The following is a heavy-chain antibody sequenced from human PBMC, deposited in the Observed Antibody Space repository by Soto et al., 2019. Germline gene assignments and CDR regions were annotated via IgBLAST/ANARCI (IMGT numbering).Heavy chain of an antibody. CDR2: ISYRGDNT. Sequence: GGSLRLSCAASGFSLSSNYAMSWVRQAPGKGLEWVSTISYRGDNTYYADSVKGRFTISRDNSKNTLYLQMNSLRADDTAVYYCAKGRTMIVVVAVDFDYWGHGTLVTVSS. J-gene: IGHJ4*01. CDR1: GFSLSSNYA. D-gene: IGHD3-22*01. CDR3: AKGRTMIVVVAVDFDY. V-gene: IGHV3-23*01.